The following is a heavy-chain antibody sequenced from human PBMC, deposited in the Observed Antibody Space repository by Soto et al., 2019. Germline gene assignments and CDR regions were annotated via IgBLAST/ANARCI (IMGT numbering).Heavy chain of an antibody. D-gene: IGHD6-6*01. CDR2: ISSSSSYI. CDR1: GFTFSLYS. CDR3: ARGSSSDFDY. Sequence: GGSLRLSRAASGFTFSLYSVNWVRQAPGKGLEWVSSISSSSSYIYYADSVKGRFAISRVNAKNSLYLQMNSLRAEDTAVYYCARGSSSDFDYWGQGALVTVSS. V-gene: IGHV3-21*01. J-gene: IGHJ4*02.